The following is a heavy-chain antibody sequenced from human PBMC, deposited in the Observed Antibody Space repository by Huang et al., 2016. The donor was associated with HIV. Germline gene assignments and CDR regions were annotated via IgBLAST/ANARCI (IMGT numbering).Heavy chain of an antibody. CDR2: LNPNSGKI. CDR3: ARLTSGWYQDY. J-gene: IGHJ4*02. D-gene: IGHD6-19*01. CDR1: GYIFSNYD. Sequence: QVQLVQSGPEVKKPGASVKVSCQTSGYIFSNYDINWVRQAHGQGLQWMVWLNPNSGKIAYGQKFQGSVTLTMSTSTGAAYRVLNSLTSQDTAVYYCARLTSGWYQDYWGQGTLVTVSS. V-gene: IGHV1-8*01.